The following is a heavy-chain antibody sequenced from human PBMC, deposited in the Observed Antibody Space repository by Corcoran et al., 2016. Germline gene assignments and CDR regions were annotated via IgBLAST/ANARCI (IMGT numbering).Heavy chain of an antibody. CDR2: INHSGST. Sequence: QVQLQQWGAGLLKPSETLSLTCAVYGGSFSGYYWSWIRQPPGKGLEWIGEINHSGSTNYNPSLKSRVTISVDTSKNQFSLKLSSVTAADTAVYYCARHITNFWSGGGSWFDPWGQGTLVTVSS. V-gene: IGHV4-34*01. CDR1: GGSFSGYY. CDR3: ARHITNFWSGGGSWFDP. J-gene: IGHJ5*02. D-gene: IGHD3-3*01.